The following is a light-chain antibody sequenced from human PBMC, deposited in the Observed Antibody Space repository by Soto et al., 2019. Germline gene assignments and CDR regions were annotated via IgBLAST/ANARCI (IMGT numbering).Light chain of an antibody. CDR3: SSYTTNLALYV. V-gene: IGLV2-14*01. Sequence: QSVLTQPASVSGSPGQSSTISCTGTNRDIGGYNFVSWYQQHPGQAPKLMIYEVTNRPSGVSNRFSGSKSDNTASLTISGLLAEDEADYYCSSYTTNLALYVFGTGTKVTVL. J-gene: IGLJ1*01. CDR1: NRDIGGYNF. CDR2: EVT.